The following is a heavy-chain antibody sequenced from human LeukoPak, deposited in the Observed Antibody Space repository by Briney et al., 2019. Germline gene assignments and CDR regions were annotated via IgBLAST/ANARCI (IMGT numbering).Heavy chain of an antibody. D-gene: IGHD5-18*01. Sequence: GGSLRLSCAASGFTFSSYWMSWVRQAPGKGLEWVANIKQDGSEKYYVDSVKGRFTISRDNAKNSLYLQMNSLRAEDTAEYYCARGLRSVDTAMVTGDYWGQGTLVTVSS. CDR2: IKQDGSEK. CDR1: GFTFSSYW. J-gene: IGHJ4*02. V-gene: IGHV3-7*01. CDR3: ARGLRSVDTAMVTGDY.